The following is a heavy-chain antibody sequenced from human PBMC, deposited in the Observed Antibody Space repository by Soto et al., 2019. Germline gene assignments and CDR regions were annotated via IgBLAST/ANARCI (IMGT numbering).Heavy chain of an antibody. CDR2: IYSGDAS. Sequence: EVQLVESGGGLIQPGGSLRLSCAASGFTVSNNYISWVRQAPGKGLEWISAIYSGDASYYAGSVKGRFTISRDNSKNTLYLQVNRLRAGDTAVYYCASSNYYGASHDAFDIWGQGTMVTVSS. CDR3: ASSNYYGASHDAFDI. V-gene: IGHV3-53*01. CDR1: GFTVSNNY. J-gene: IGHJ3*02. D-gene: IGHD3-10*01.